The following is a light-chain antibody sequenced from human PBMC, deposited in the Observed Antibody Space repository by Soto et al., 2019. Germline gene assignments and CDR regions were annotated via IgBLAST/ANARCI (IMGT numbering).Light chain of an antibody. V-gene: IGKV3-20*01. CDR3: QQYGSSFPT. Sequence: IVLTQSPATLSSSPRERPAPPCSTSQRGSSRSLAWYQHNPGQAPRLLMYGASSRATGSPDRFSGSGSGTDFTLTISRLEPEDFVVYYCQQYGSSFPTFGQGTKVDIK. CDR1: QRGSSRS. CDR2: GAS. J-gene: IGKJ1*01.